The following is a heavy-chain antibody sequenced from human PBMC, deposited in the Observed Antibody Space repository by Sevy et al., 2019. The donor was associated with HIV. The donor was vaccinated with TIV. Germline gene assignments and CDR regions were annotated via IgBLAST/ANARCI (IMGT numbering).Heavy chain of an antibody. CDR1: GFNFRNSV. CDR3: AKTVAYGTTWFGKVED. Sequence: GGSLRHSCAASGFNFRNSVMSWIRQAPGEGLEWVSTIKVGGDTHYTDSVKGRFTIYRDNSKNTLSLQMNSLTAEDTAVYYCAKTVAYGTTWFGKVEDWGQGALVTVSS. J-gene: IGHJ4*02. CDR2: IKVGGDT. D-gene: IGHD3-10*01. V-gene: IGHV3-23*01.